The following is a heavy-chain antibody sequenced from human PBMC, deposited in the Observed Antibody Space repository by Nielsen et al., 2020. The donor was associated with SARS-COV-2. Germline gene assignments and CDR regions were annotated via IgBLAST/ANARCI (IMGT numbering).Heavy chain of an antibody. V-gene: IGHV3-30*04. CDR2: ISYDGSNK. J-gene: IGHJ6*02. CDR3: AREGYSSGWYDYYYYGMDV. Sequence: GGSLRLSCAASGFTFSSYAMHWVRQAPGKGLEWVAVISYDGSNKYYADSVKGRFTISRDNSKNTLYLQMNSLRAEDTAVYYCAREGYSSGWYDYYYYGMDVWGQGTTVTVSS. D-gene: IGHD6-19*01. CDR1: GFTFSSYA.